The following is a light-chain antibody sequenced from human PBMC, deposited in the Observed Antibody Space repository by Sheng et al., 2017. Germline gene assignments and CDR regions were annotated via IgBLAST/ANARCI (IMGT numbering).Light chain of an antibody. CDR2: DND. CDR3: ATWDSSLEAVV. CDR1: TSNIGTNY. Sequence: QSVLTQPPSVSAAPGQKVTISCSGSTSNIGTNYVSWYQHLPGTAPKVLTYDNDKRPSGIPDRFSGSRSGTSATLGITGLQTGDEADYYCATWDSSLEAVVFGGGTKLTVL. V-gene: IGLV1-51*01. J-gene: IGLJ2*01.